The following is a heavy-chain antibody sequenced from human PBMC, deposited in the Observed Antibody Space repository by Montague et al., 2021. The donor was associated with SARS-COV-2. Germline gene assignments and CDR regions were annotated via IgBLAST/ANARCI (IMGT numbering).Heavy chain of an antibody. V-gene: IGHV6-1*01. CDR2: N. D-gene: IGHD4-11*01. J-gene: IGHJ4*02. Sequence: NDYAESVKMRITIHPDPSNHQFSLHLNSLTPEDTAVYYCARMPEGSKYYFDFWGQGTLVTVSS. CDR3: ARMPEGSKYYFDF.